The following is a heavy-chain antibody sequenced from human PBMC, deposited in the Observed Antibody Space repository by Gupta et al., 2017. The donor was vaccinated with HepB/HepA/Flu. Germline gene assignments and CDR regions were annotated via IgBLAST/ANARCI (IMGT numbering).Heavy chain of an antibody. CDR1: GFTFSSYA. CDR2: ISGSGGST. D-gene: IGHD1-26*01. V-gene: IGHV3-23*01. J-gene: IGHJ4*02. Sequence: EVQLLESGGGLVQPGGSLRLSCAASGFTFSSYAMSWVRQAPGKGLEWVSAISGSGGSTYYADAGKGRFTISRDNAKNTLYMQMNRLRAEDTAVYYCAKDVPSRVGANPPDYGGQGTLVTVSS. CDR3: AKDVPSRVGANPPDY.